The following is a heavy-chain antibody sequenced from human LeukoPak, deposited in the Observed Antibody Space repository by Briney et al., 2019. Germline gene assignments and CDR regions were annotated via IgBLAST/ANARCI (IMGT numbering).Heavy chain of an antibody. CDR3: ARDEDYGIFVNVDY. Sequence: SVKVSCKASGGTFSSYAISWVRQAPGQGLEWMGGIIPIFGTANYAQKFQGRVTITADKSTSTAYMELRSLRSDDTAVYYCARDEDYGIFVNVDYWGQGTLVTVSS. V-gene: IGHV1-69*06. CDR2: IIPIFGTA. D-gene: IGHD4-17*01. CDR1: GGTFSSYA. J-gene: IGHJ4*02.